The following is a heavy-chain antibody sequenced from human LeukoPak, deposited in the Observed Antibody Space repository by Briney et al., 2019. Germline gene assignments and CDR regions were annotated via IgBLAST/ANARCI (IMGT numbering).Heavy chain of an antibody. J-gene: IGHJ4*02. CDR3: ATQSYYYDSSGYYTT. CDR1: GFTFSKFW. CDR2: IKQDGTEK. V-gene: IGHV3-7*01. Sequence: GGSLRLSCAASGFTFSKFWMNWVRHTPGKGLEWVASIKQDGTEKHYADSVKGRFTISRDNGKNSLYLQMSSLRAEDTAIYYCATQSYYYDSSGYYTTWGQGTLVTVSS. D-gene: IGHD3-22*01.